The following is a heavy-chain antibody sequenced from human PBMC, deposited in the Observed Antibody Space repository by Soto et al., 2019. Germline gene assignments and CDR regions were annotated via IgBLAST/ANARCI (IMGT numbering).Heavy chain of an antibody. CDR2: TYYRSKWYN. CDR1: RASVSSNGSA. Sequence: SQTLLLTCGISRASVSSNGSAWDWIRQSPSRGLEWLGRTYYRSKWYNDYAVSVKSRITINPDTSKNQFSLQLNSVTPEDTAVYYCARGFSRYSYGWYYYGMDVWGQGTTVTVSS. V-gene: IGHV6-1*01. CDR3: ARGFSRYSYGWYYYGMDV. J-gene: IGHJ6*02. D-gene: IGHD5-18*01.